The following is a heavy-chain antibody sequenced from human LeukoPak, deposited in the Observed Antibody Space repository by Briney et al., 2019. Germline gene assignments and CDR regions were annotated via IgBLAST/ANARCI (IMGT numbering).Heavy chain of an antibody. J-gene: IGHJ6*02. CDR1: GFTFSSYA. Sequence: PGGSLRLSCAASGFTFSSYAMSWVRQAPGKGLEWVAVISYDGSNKYYADSVKGRFTISRDNSKNTLYLQMNSLRAEDTAVYYCARDQTYYYDSSGSPPIYYYYGMDVWGQGTTVTVSS. D-gene: IGHD3-22*01. CDR3: ARDQTYYYDSSGSPPIYYYYGMDV. CDR2: ISYDGSNK. V-gene: IGHV3-30-3*01.